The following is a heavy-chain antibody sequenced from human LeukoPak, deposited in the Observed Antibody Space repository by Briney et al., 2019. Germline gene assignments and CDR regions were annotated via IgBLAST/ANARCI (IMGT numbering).Heavy chain of an antibody. J-gene: IGHJ5*02. CDR2: IYYSRST. Sequence: SETLSLTCTVSGGSISSGGYYWSWIRQHPGKGLEWIGYIYYSRSTYYNPSLKSRVTISVDTSKNQFSLKLSSVTAADTAVYYCARYVGRDYDFWSGYYAGISNWFDPWGQGTLVTVSS. V-gene: IGHV4-31*03. D-gene: IGHD3-3*01. CDR3: ARYVGRDYDFWSGYYAGISNWFDP. CDR1: GGSISSGGYY.